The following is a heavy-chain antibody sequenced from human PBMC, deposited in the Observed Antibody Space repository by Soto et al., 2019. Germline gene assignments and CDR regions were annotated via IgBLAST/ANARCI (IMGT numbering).Heavy chain of an antibody. V-gene: IGHV1-46*01. CDR2: INPSGGST. CDR3: ARIHVTDDYGGNSDY. Sequence: ASVKVSCKASGYTFTSYYMHWVRQAPGQGLEWMGIINPSGGSTSYAQKFQGRVTMTRDTSTSTVYMELSSLRSEDTAVYYCARIHVTDDYGGNSDYWGEGTLVTVS. D-gene: IGHD4-17*01. CDR1: GYTFTSYY. J-gene: IGHJ4*02.